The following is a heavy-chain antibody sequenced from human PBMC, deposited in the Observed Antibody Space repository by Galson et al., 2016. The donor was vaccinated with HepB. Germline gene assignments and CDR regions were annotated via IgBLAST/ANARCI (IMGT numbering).Heavy chain of an antibody. D-gene: IGHD5-12*01. Sequence: SLRLSCAASGFTFSIHDMHWVRQAPGEGLEWVSTIGSADDTYYLGSVEGRFTISRENAKNSLYLQMSSLRAGDTAVYYCVRDGGYSGYDAYGMDVWGKGTTVTVSS. V-gene: IGHV3-13*01. J-gene: IGHJ6*04. CDR1: GFTFSIHD. CDR2: IGSADDT. CDR3: VRDGGYSGYDAYGMDV.